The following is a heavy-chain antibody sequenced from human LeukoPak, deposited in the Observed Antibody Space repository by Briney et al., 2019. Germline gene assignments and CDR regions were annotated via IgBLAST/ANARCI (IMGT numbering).Heavy chain of an antibody. J-gene: IGHJ2*01. V-gene: IGHV5-51*01. D-gene: IGHD1-1*01. Sequence: GESLKISCKGSGYRFTSYWIGWVRQMPGKGLEWMGIIYPGDSDTTYSPSFQGQVSISADKSISTAHLQWSSLKASDTAMYYCARHQRIERMRYFDLWGRGALVTVSS. CDR1: GYRFTSYW. CDR2: IYPGDSDT. CDR3: ARHQRIERMRYFDL.